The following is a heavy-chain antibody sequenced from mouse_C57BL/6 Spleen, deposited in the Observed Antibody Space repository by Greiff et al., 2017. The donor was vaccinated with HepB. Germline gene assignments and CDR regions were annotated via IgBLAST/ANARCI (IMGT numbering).Heavy chain of an antibody. D-gene: IGHD1-1*01. J-gene: IGHJ4*01. CDR1: GFTFTDYY. Sequence: EVKLQESGGGLVQPGGSLSLSCAASGFTFTDYYMSWVRQPPGKALEWLGFIRNKANGYTTEYSASVKGRFTISRDNSQSILYLQMNALRAEDSATYYCARSYYGSSSAMDYWGQGTSVTVSS. CDR3: ARSYYGSSSAMDY. V-gene: IGHV7-3*01. CDR2: IRNKANGYTT.